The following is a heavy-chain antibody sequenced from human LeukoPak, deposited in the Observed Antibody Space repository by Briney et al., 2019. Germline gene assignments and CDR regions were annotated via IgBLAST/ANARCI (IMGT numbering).Heavy chain of an antibody. V-gene: IGHV3-30*04. CDR2: ISYDGSNK. CDR3: ARGRVLLWFGELLFDAFDI. CDR1: GFTFSSYA. J-gene: IGHJ3*02. Sequence: PGRSLRLSCAASGFTFSSYAMHWVRQAPGKGLEWVAVISYDGSNKYYADSVKGRFTISRDNSKNTLYLQMNSLRAEDTAVYYCARGRVLLWFGELLFDAFDIWGQGTMVTVSS. D-gene: IGHD3-10*01.